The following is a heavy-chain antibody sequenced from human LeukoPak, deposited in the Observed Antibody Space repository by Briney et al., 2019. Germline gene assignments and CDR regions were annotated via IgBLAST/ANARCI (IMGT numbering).Heavy chain of an antibody. V-gene: IGHV3-23*01. CDR3: AKDPAMVRGVNWFDP. CDR1: GFTFSSYA. Sequence: PGGSLRLSCAASGFTFSSYAMSWVRQAPGKGLEWVSAISGSGGSTYYADSVKGRFTISRDNSKNTLYLRMNSLRAEDTAVYYCAKDPAMVRGVNWFDPWGQGTLVTVSS. J-gene: IGHJ5*02. D-gene: IGHD3-10*01. CDR2: ISGSGGST.